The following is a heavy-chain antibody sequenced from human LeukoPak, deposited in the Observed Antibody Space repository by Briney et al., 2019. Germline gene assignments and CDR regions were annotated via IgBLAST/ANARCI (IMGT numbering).Heavy chain of an antibody. CDR1: GGSIRSSYYY. J-gene: IGHJ5*02. Sequence: SETLSLTCTVSGGSIRSSYYYWGWIRQPPGRGLEWIGSIYDSGSTYYNPSLKSRVTISVDTSKNQFSLKLSSVTAADTAVYYCARGTQLWLPTNWFDPWGQGTLVTVSS. V-gene: IGHV4-39*07. CDR2: IYDSGST. D-gene: IGHD5-18*01. CDR3: ARGTQLWLPTNWFDP.